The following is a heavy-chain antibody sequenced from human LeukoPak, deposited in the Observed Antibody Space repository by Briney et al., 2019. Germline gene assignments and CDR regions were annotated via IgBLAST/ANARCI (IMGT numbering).Heavy chain of an antibody. CDR1: GFTFRSYA. CDR2: ITSGGTT. D-gene: IGHD6-19*01. CDR3: AKGAVAGTIYCYFDY. V-gene: IGHV3-23*01. Sequence: GGSLRLSCAASGFTFRSYAMNWVRQAPGKGLEWVSGITSGGTTYDADSVKGRFTISRDNSKNTLYLQMNSLRAEDTAVYYCAKGAVAGTIYCYFDYWGQGTLVTVSS. J-gene: IGHJ4*02.